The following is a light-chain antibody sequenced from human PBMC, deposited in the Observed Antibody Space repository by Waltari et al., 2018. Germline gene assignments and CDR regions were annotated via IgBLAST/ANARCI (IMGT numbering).Light chain of an antibody. CDR1: QSVLYSSNNENY. V-gene: IGKV4-1*01. CDR2: WAS. J-gene: IGKJ2*01. CDR3: QQYYSIPPA. Sequence: DIVMTQSPDSLAVSLGERAPINCKSSQSVLYSSNNENYLAWYQQKPGQPPKLLIYWASARTSGVPDRFSGSGSGTDFTLTISSLQAEDVAVYYCQQYYSIPPAFGQGTKLEIQ.